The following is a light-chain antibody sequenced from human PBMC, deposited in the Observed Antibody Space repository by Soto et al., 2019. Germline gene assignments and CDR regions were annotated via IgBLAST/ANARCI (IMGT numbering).Light chain of an antibody. V-gene: IGLV2-23*02. CDR1: SSDVGNFNL. J-gene: IGLJ1*01. CDR3: CSYAGNKIHYV. CDR2: EVS. Sequence: QSALTQPASVSGSPGQSITIACAGTSSDVGNFNLVSWYQHHPGKAPKLMIFEVSKRPSGVSNRYSGSKSGNTASLTIFGLQVEDEADYYCCSYAGNKIHYVFGTGTKVPVL.